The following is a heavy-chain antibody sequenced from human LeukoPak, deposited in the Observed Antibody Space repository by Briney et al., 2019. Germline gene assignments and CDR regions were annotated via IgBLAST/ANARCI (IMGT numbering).Heavy chain of an antibody. CDR2: INPNSGDT. CDR1: GYTFTGYH. Sequence: ASVKVSCKASGYTFTGYHMHWVRQAPGQGLEWMGRINPNSGDTNYAQNFQGRVTMTRDTSISTAYMELSRLRSDDTAVYYCARDFCSSTSCLFDYWGQGPLVTVSS. V-gene: IGHV1-2*06. D-gene: IGHD2-2*01. J-gene: IGHJ4*02. CDR3: ARDFCSSTSCLFDY.